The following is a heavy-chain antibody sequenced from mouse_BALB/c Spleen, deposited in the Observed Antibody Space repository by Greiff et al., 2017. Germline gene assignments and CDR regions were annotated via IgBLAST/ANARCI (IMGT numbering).Heavy chain of an antibody. CDR3: AREGTTVVARWYFDV. Sequence: EVMLVESGGGLVKPGGSLKLSCAASGFTFSSYAMSWVRQSPEKRLEWVAEISSGGSYTYYPDTVTGRFTISRDNAKNTLYLEMSSLRSEDTAMYYCAREGTTVVARWYFDVWGAGTTVTVSS. CDR1: GFTFSSYA. CDR2: ISSGGSYT. J-gene: IGHJ1*01. D-gene: IGHD1-1*01. V-gene: IGHV5-9-4*01.